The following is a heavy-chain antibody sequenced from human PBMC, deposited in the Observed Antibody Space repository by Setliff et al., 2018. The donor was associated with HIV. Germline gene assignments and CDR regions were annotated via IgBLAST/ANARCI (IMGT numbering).Heavy chain of an antibody. D-gene: IGHD3-10*02. J-gene: IGHJ3*02. CDR2: IYTGDSGT. CDR3: ARHRVAMSMLVVQDPGPFDN. CDR1: GNSLDNHW. V-gene: IGHV5-51*01. Sequence: PGESLKISCRAFGNSLDNHWIAWVRLMPGKGPEWVGFIYTGDSGTKYSPAFEGRVTISADKSIKTVYLQWTRLQPSDTAMYYCARHRVAMSMLVVQDPGPFDNWGQGTMVTVSS.